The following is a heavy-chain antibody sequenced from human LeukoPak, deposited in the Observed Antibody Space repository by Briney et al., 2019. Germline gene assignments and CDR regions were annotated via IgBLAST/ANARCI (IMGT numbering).Heavy chain of an antibody. V-gene: IGHV4-39*07. Sequence: PSETLSLTCTVSGGSIRSSYYYWGWIRQPPGKGLEWIGSIYDSGSTYYNPSLKSRVTISVDKSKNQFSLKLSSVTAADTAVYYCASSGSYYRPFDYWGQGTLVTVSS. CDR1: GGSIRSSYYY. CDR3: ASSGSYYRPFDY. D-gene: IGHD1-26*01. CDR2: IYDSGST. J-gene: IGHJ4*02.